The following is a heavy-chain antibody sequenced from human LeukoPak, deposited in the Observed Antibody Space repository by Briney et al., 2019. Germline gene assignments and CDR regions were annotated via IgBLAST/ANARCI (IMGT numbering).Heavy chain of an antibody. Sequence: GGSLRLSYAASGFTFSSYAMSWVRRAPGKGLEWVSAISGSGGSTYYADSVKGRFTISRDNSKNTLYLQMNSLRAEDTAVYYCAKGTRGAYLYFDYWGQGTLVTVSS. CDR3: AKGTRGAYLYFDY. CDR2: ISGSGGST. CDR1: GFTFSSYA. V-gene: IGHV3-23*01. J-gene: IGHJ4*02.